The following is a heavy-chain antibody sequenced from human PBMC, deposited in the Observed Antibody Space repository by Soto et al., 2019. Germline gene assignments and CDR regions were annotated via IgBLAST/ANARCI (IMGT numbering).Heavy chain of an antibody. CDR3: VTMKSAPGAFDY. CDR2: ISNNGYST. CDR1: GFSLFTQT. J-gene: IGHJ4*02. V-gene: IGHV3-64D*06. Sequence: EVQLVESGGNLVQPGGSLRLSCSVSGFSLFTQTIHWVRQAPGKGLEYVSAISNNGYSTFYADSVRGRFTISTDISKNTVYLQMTTLRTEDTAIYYCVTMKSAPGAFDYWGQGTLVTVSS. D-gene: IGHD3-10*01.